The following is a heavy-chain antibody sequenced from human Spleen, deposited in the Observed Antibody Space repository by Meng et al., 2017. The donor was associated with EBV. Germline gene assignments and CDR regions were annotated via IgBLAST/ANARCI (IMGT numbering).Heavy chain of an antibody. Sequence: VQLVESGGWLVQPGGSLRLSCAASGFTFSRYWMHWVRQAPGKGLLWVSRTNEDGRITDYADSVKGRFIISRDNTKNMLYLQMNSLRVEDTAVYFCSRDLAGSDDDWGPGTLVTVSS. V-gene: IGHV3-74*01. D-gene: IGHD6-25*01. CDR2: TNEDGRIT. CDR1: GFTFSRYW. CDR3: SRDLAGSDDD. J-gene: IGHJ4*02.